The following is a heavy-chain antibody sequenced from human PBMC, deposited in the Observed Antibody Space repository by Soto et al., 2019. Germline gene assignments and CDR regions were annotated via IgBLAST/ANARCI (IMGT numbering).Heavy chain of an antibody. CDR1: GFTFSSYG. CDR2: IWYDGSNK. CDR3: ARDLYCSSTSCYGYYYYGMDV. V-gene: IGHV3-33*01. J-gene: IGHJ6*02. Sequence: QVQLVESGGGVVQPGRSLRLSCAASGFTFSSYGMHWVRQAPGKGLEWVAVIWYDGSNKYYADSVKGRFTISRDNSKNTLYLQMNSLRAEYTAVYYCARDLYCSSTSCYGYYYYGMDVWGQGTTVTVSS. D-gene: IGHD2-2*01.